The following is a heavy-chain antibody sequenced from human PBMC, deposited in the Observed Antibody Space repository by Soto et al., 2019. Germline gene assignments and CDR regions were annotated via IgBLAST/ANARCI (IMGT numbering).Heavy chain of an antibody. CDR2: IYYSGTT. J-gene: IGHJ6*02. CDR1: GGSISSDAYY. Sequence: QVQLQESGPGLLRPSQTLSLTCTVSGGSISSDAYYWSWIRQSPGKGLETIGFIYYSGTTFYNPSLNSRVTISVDTSKNHFSLRLTSLTAADTAVYYCARVVGATGYENTYNGMDVWGQGTPVTVSS. CDR3: ARVVGATGYENTYNGMDV. V-gene: IGHV4-30-4*01. D-gene: IGHD5-12*01.